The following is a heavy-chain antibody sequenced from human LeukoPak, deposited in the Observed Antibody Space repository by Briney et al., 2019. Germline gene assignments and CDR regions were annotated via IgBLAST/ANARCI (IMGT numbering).Heavy chain of an antibody. CDR2: IKEDGSEK. CDR1: GFSFSGYW. D-gene: IGHD2/OR15-2a*01. V-gene: IGHV3-7*03. Sequence: GGSLRLSCAASGFSFSGYWMTWVRQAPGKGLEWVANIKEDGSEKYYEDFVKGRFTTSRDNAKNSLDLQMNSLRAEDTAVYYCARRGSTDYWGQGTLVTVSS. J-gene: IGHJ4*02. CDR3: ARRGSTDY.